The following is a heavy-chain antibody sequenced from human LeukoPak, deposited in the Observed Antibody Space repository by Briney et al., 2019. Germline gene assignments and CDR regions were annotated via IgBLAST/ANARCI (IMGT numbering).Heavy chain of an antibody. D-gene: IGHD3-22*01. CDR1: GFTFDDYA. CDR2: ISWDGGST. Sequence: GGSLRLSCAASGFTFDDYAMHWVRQAPGKGLEWVSLISWDGGSTYYADSVKGRFTISRDNSKNSLYLQMNSLRAEDTALYYCAKDLDDSSGYHYNPPGSWGQGTLVTVSS. V-gene: IGHV3-43D*03. CDR3: AKDLDDSSGYHYNPPGS. J-gene: IGHJ4*02.